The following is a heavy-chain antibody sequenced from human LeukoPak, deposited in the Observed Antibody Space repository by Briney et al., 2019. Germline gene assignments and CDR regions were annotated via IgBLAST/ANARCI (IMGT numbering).Heavy chain of an antibody. CDR3: ADQKPFDP. CDR1: GFTFSSYG. V-gene: IGHV3-30*03. Sequence: GGSLRLSCAASGFTFSSYGMHWVRQAPGKGLEWVAVISYDGSNKYYADSVKGRFTISRDNSKNTLYLQMNSLRAEDTAVYYCADQKPFDPWGQGTLVTVSS. D-gene: IGHD2-2*01. CDR2: ISYDGSNK. J-gene: IGHJ5*02.